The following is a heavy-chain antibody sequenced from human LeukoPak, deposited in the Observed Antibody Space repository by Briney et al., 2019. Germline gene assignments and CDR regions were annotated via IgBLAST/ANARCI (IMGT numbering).Heavy chain of an antibody. CDR1: GFTFSSYA. Sequence: GGSLRLSCAASGFTFSSYAMHWVRQAPGKGLEWVAVISYDGSNKYYADSVKGRFTISRDNPKNTLYLQMNSLRAEDTAVYYCAKRYCSGGSCSWIDYWGQGTLVTVSS. CDR2: ISYDGSNK. D-gene: IGHD2-15*01. V-gene: IGHV3-30*18. J-gene: IGHJ4*02. CDR3: AKRYCSGGSCSWIDY.